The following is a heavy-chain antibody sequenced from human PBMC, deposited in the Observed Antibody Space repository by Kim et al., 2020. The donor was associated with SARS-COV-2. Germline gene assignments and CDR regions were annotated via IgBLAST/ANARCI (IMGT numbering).Heavy chain of an antibody. J-gene: IGHJ4*02. V-gene: IGHV3-15*01. Sequence: GGSLRLSCAASGFTFSNAWMSWVRQAPGKGLEWVGRIKSKTDGGTTDYAAPVKGRFTISRDDSKNTLYLQMNSLKTEDTAVYYCTTEVYDYVWGSYRPFDYWGQGTLVTVSS. D-gene: IGHD3-16*02. CDR2: IKSKTDGGTT. CDR3: TTEVYDYVWGSYRPFDY. CDR1: GFTFSNAW.